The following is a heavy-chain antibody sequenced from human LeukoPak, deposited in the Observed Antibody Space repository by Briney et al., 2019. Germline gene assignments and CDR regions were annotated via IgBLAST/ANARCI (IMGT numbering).Heavy chain of an antibody. V-gene: IGHV4-34*01. CDR2: INHSGST. Sequence: GSLRLSCAASGFTFSSYAMSWIRQPPGKGLEWIGEINHSGSTNYNPSLKSRVTISVDTSKNQFSLKLSSVTAADTAVYYCARSGCSGGSCYSQRGAFDIWGQGTMVTVSS. D-gene: IGHD2-15*01. CDR1: GFTFSSYA. J-gene: IGHJ3*02. CDR3: ARSGCSGGSCYSQRGAFDI.